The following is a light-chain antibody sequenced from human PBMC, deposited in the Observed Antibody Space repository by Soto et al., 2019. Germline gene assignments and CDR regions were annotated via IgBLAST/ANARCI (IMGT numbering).Light chain of an antibody. J-gene: IGKJ5*01. CDR1: QSVGDY. V-gene: IGKV3-11*01. CDR3: QQRSSGIT. CDR2: DAS. Sequence: EIVLTQSPATLSLSPGERATLSSRASQSVGDYLVWYRQKPGQAPGLLIYDASNRATGIPARFSGSGSGTDFSLTISSLEPEDFAVYYCQQRSSGITFGQGTRLEIK.